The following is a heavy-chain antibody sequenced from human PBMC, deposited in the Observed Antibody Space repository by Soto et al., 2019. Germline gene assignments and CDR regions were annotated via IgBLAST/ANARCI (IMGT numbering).Heavy chain of an antibody. Sequence: EVQLLESGGGLIQPGGSLRLSCAASGFAFSRSAMAWVRQAPEKGLECVSSISEGGGTTFYACSVEGRFTISRDNSKNTLYLQMNSVRADDTAVYDCAKGGYRNAYDWGRGTLVTVSS. CDR3: AKGGYRNAYD. CDR2: ISEGGGTT. V-gene: IGHV3-23*01. D-gene: IGHD3-16*01. CDR1: GFAFSRSA. J-gene: IGHJ4*02.